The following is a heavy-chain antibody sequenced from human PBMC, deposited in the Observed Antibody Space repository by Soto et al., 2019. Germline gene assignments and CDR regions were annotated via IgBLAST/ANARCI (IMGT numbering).Heavy chain of an antibody. V-gene: IGHV1-2*04. CDR2: INPNSGGT. J-gene: IGHJ4*02. CDR3: AKDLRGVAIAARPPHY. Sequence: ASVKVSCKASGYTFTGYYMHWVRQAPGQGLEWMGWINPNSGGTNYAQKFQGWVTMTRDTSISTAYLELSRLRSDDTAVYYCAKDLRGVAIAARPPHYWGQGTLVTAPQ. D-gene: IGHD6-6*01. CDR1: GYTFTGYY.